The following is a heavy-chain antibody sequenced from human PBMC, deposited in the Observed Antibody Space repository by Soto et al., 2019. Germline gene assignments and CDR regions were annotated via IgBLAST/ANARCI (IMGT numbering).Heavy chain of an antibody. V-gene: IGHV4-59*01. CDR3: ARDLGVTMVRGVIKGWFDP. J-gene: IGHJ5*02. CDR1: GGSISSYY. D-gene: IGHD3-10*01. Sequence: SETLSLTCTVSGGSISSYYWSWIRQPPGKGLEWIGYIYYSGSTNYNPSLKSRVTISVDTSKNQFSLKLSSVTAADTAVYYCARDLGVTMVRGVIKGWFDPWGQGTLVTVSS. CDR2: IYYSGST.